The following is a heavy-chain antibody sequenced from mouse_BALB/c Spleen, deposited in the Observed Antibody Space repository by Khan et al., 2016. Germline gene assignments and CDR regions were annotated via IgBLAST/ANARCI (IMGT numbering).Heavy chain of an antibody. D-gene: IGHD2-1*01. CDR2: IYPGNVNT. CDR3: AIYYGNYFDY. Sequence: QVQLQQPGPELVKPGASVRISCQASGYTFTSYYIHRVKQRPGLGLEWIGWIYPGNVNTKYNEKFKGKATLTADKSSSTAYMQLSSLSSEDSAVYFCAIYYGNYFDYWGQGTTLTGSS. J-gene: IGHJ2*01. V-gene: IGHV1S56*01. CDR1: GYTFTSYY.